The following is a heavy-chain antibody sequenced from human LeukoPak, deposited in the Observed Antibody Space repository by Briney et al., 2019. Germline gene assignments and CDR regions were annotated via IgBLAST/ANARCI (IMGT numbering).Heavy chain of an antibody. V-gene: IGHV3-23*01. J-gene: IGHJ3*02. CDR3: AKLQTLYSGSMGAFDI. CDR1: GFIFHYYA. CDR2: ISGSGGST. D-gene: IGHD1-26*01. Sequence: GGSLRLSRAASGFIFHYYALHWVRQDPGKGLEWVSAISGSGGSTYYADSVKGRFTISRDNSKNTLYLQMNSLRAEDTAVYYCAKLQTLYSGSMGAFDIWGQGTMVTVSS.